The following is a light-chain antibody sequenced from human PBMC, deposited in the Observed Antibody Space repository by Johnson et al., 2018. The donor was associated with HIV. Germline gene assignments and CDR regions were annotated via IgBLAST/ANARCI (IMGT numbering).Light chain of an antibody. J-gene: IGLJ1*01. Sequence: QSVLSQPPSVSAAPGQKVTISCSGRSSNIGSNSVSWYQQLPGTAPKLLIYENNKRPSGIPDRFSGSKSGTSATLGINGLQTGDEADYYCGTWDSSRGVFGTGTKVTVL. CDR3: GTWDSSRGV. CDR1: SSNIGSNS. CDR2: ENN. V-gene: IGLV1-51*02.